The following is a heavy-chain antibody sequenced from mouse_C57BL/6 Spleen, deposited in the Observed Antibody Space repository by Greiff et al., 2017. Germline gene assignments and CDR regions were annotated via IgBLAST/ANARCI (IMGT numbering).Heavy chain of an antibody. CDR2: ISDGGSYT. V-gene: IGHV5-4*01. J-gene: IGHJ1*03. D-gene: IGHD1-1*01. CDR1: GFTFSSYA. Sequence: VNVVESGGGLVKPGGSLKLSCAASGFTFSSYAMSWVRQTPEKRLEWGATISDGGSYTYYPDNVKGRFTISRDNAKNNLYLQMSHLKSEDTAMYYCAREGGDTTVVANWYFDVWGTGTTVTVSS. CDR3: AREGGDTTVVANWYFDV.